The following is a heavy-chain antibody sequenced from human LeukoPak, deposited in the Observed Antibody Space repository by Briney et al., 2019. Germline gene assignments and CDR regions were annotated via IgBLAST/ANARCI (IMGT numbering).Heavy chain of an antibody. CDR3: ARDGGPYCSGGSCYFPFDY. CDR1: GGSISSYY. V-gene: IGHV4-4*07. D-gene: IGHD2-15*01. Sequence: SETLSLTCTVSGGSISSYYWSWIRQPAGKGLEWTGRIYTSGSTNYNPSLKSRVTMSVDTSKNQFSLKLSSVTAADTAVYYCARDGGPYCSGGSCYFPFDYWGQGTLVTVSS. J-gene: IGHJ4*02. CDR2: IYTSGST.